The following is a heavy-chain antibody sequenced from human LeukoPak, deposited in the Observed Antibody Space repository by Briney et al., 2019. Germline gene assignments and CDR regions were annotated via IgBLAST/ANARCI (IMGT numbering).Heavy chain of an antibody. CDR2: INHSGST. D-gene: IGHD6-13*01. V-gene: IGHV4-34*01. CDR1: GGSFSGYY. Sequence: SETLSLTCAVSGGSFSGYYWSWIRQPPGKGLEWIGEINHSGSTNYNPSLKSRVTISVDTSKNQFSLKLSSVTAADTAVYYCARRRAGSSRYFDYWGQGTLVTVSS. J-gene: IGHJ4*02. CDR3: ARRRAGSSRYFDY.